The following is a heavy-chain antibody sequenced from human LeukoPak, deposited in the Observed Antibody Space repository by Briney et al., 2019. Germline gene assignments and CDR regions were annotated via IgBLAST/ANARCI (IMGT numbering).Heavy chain of an antibody. CDR1: GDSISSYY. V-gene: IGHV4-59*01. D-gene: IGHD6-19*01. Sequence: SETLSLTCTVSGDSISSYYWSWIRQPPGKGLEWIGYIYYSGSTNYNPSLKSRVTISVDTSKNQFSLKLSSVTAADTAVYYCAREGPVAGDDAFDIWGQGTMVTVSS. J-gene: IGHJ3*02. CDR2: IYYSGST. CDR3: AREGPVAGDDAFDI.